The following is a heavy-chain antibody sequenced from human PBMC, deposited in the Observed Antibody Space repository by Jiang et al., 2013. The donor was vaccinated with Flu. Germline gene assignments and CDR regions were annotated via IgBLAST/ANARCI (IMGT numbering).Heavy chain of an antibody. J-gene: IGHJ6*02. V-gene: IGHV4-31*03. CDR1: GGSISSGGYY. D-gene: IGHD2-15*01. CDR3: ARDPGRSGGSSYSYYYYYGMDV. CDR2: IYYSGST. Sequence: PGLVKPSQTLSLTCTVSGGSISSGGYYWSWIRQHPGKGLEWIGYIYYSGSTYYNPSLKSRVTISVDTSKNQFSLKLSSVTAADTAVYYCARDPGRSGGSSYSYYYYYGMDVWGQGTTVTVSS.